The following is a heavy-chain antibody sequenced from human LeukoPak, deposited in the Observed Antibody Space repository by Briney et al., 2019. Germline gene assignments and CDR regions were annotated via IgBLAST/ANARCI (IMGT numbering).Heavy chain of an antibody. CDR1: GFTFDDYG. CDR2: INWNGGST. V-gene: IGHV3-20*04. CDR3: ARVSDISVAAYFDY. D-gene: IGHD6-19*01. J-gene: IGHJ4*02. Sequence: GGSLRLSCAASGFTFDDYGLSWVRQAPGRGLEWVSTINWNGGSTGYADSVKGRFTISRDNAKNSLYLQMNSLRAEDTALYYCARVSDISVAAYFDYWGQGTLVTVSS.